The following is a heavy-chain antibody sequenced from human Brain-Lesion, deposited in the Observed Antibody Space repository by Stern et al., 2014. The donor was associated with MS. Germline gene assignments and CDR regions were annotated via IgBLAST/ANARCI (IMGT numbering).Heavy chain of an antibody. CDR3: ATLSPGAGGNYYRHFDY. Sequence: QVQLVESGAEVKKPGASVKVSCKVSGYTLTELSMHWVRQAPRKGLEWMGGFDPEYGETIYAQKFQGRVTRAEDTSTDTAYMELSSLRSEDTAVYYCATLSPGAGGNYYRHFDYWGQGTLVTVSS. J-gene: IGHJ4*02. CDR1: GYTLTELS. CDR2: FDPEYGET. D-gene: IGHD1-26*01. V-gene: IGHV1-24*01.